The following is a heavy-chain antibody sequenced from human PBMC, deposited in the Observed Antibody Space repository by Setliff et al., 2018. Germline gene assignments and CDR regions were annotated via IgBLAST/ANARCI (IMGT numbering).Heavy chain of an antibody. Sequence: RPGGSLRLSCAASGFTFDDYVMSWVRQAPGKGLEWVSTITWNGRTITYADSVKGRFIISKDNPKNSLSLQMNSLRPDDTAFYYCARARGVGTTSHHMDVWGKGTTVTAP. CDR1: GFTFDDYV. J-gene: IGHJ6*03. V-gene: IGHV3-20*04. CDR3: ARARGVGTTSHHMDV. D-gene: IGHD1-1*01. CDR2: ITWNGRTI.